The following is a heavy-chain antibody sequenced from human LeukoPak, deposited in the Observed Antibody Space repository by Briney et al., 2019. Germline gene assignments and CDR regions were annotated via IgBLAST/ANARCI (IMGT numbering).Heavy chain of an antibody. CDR3: ARVGRRYCSSTSCYTGY. CDR1: GGSFSGYY. J-gene: IGHJ4*02. V-gene: IGHV4-34*01. Sequence: SETLSLTCAVYGGSFSGYYWRWIRQPPGKGLEWIGEINHSGSTNYNPSLKSRVTISVDTSKNQFSLKLSSVTAADTVVYYCARVGRRYCSSTSCYTGYWGQGTLVTVSS. D-gene: IGHD2-2*02. CDR2: INHSGST.